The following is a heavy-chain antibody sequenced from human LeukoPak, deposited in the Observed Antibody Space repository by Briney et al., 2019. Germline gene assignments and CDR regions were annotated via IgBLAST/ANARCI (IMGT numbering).Heavy chain of an antibody. CDR1: GFTFSSYS. CDR3: ARGLGGNSDY. Sequence: PGGSLRLSCAASGFTFSSYSMNWVRQAPGKGLEWVSSISSSSSYIYYADSVKGRFTISRDNAKNSLYLQLNSLRAEDTAMYYCARGLGGNSDYWGQGTLVTVSS. CDR2: ISSSSSYI. V-gene: IGHV3-21*01. J-gene: IGHJ4*02. D-gene: IGHD4-23*01.